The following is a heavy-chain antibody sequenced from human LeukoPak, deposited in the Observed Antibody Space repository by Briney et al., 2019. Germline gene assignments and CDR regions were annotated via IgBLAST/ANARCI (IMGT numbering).Heavy chain of an antibody. CDR2: IIPIFGTA. V-gene: IGHV1-69*13. CDR1: GGTFSSYA. CDR3: ARLMVRGVITTDY. D-gene: IGHD3-10*01. J-gene: IGHJ4*02. Sequence: ASVKVSCKASGGTFSSYAISWVRQAPGQGLEWMGGIIPIFGTANYAQKFQGRVTITADESTSTAYMELSSLRSEDTAVYYCARLMVRGVITTDYWGLGTLVTVSS.